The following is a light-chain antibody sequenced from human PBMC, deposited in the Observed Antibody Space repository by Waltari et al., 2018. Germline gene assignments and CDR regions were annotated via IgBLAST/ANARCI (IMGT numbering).Light chain of an antibody. V-gene: IGKV1-39*01. CDR1: QSISTS. J-gene: IGKJ4*01. CDR2: AAS. Sequence: DIQVTQSPSSLSASVGDRVTITCRTSQSISTSLNWYQQKPGKPPKLLIFAASALQSGVSSRFSGSGSQTDFTLTSRNLQPEDCATYYCQQSYRAPQTFGGGTKVDMK. CDR3: QQSYRAPQT.